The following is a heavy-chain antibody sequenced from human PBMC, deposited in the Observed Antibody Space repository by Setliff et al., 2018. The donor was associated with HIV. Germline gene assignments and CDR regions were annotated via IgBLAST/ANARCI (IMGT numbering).Heavy chain of an antibody. CDR1: GGSISSHY. D-gene: IGHD3-3*01. V-gene: IGHV4-59*11. CDR3: ARLKPLEWLTYYYYYMDV. CDR2: IYYSGST. Sequence: PSETLSLTCTVSGGSISSHYWSWIRQPLGKGLEWIGYIYYSGSTNYNPSLKSRVTISVDTSKNQFSLKLSPVTAADTAVYYCARLKPLEWLTYYYYYMDVWGKGTTVTVS. J-gene: IGHJ6*03.